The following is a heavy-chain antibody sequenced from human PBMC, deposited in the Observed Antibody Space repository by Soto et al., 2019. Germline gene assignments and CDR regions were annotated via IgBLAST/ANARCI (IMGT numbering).Heavy chain of an antibody. CDR3: AKDLGVATIYTYYYGMDV. V-gene: IGHV3-30*18. J-gene: IGHJ6*02. CDR2: ISFDGSDE. D-gene: IGHD5-12*01. Sequence: GGSLRLSCAASGFTFSSYGMHWVRQAPGKGLEWVAVISFDGSDEYCADSVKGRFTISRDNSKNTLYLQMNSLRAEDTAVYYCAKDLGVATIYTYYYGMDVWGQGTTVTVSS. CDR1: GFTFSSYG.